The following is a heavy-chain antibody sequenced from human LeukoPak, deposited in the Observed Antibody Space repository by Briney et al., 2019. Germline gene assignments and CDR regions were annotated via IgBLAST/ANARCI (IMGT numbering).Heavy chain of an antibody. CDR1: GFTFSTYS. J-gene: IGHJ4*02. Sequence: GGSLRLSCAASGFTFSTYSMKWVLQAPGRGLEWVSYISSSTSTTYYADSVKGRFTISRDDAKNSLYLQMNSLRAEDTAVYYCARVGYSYGYDYWGQGTLVTVSS. CDR2: ISSSTSTT. V-gene: IGHV3-48*04. CDR3: ARVGYSYGYDY. D-gene: IGHD5-18*01.